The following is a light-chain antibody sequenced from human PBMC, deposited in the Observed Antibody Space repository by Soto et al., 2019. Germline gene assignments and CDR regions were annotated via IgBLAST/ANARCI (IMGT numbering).Light chain of an antibody. CDR2: DNY. CDR1: SSNIGNNY. CDR3: GTWDTSLCVFYV. Sequence: QSVLTQPPSVSAAPGQNVTISCSGTSSNIGNNYVSWYQHLPGTAPRILIYDNYKRPSGIPDRFSGFKSGTSATLGITGLQTGDEADYYCGTWDTSLCVFYVLGSGTKVTVL. J-gene: IGLJ1*01. V-gene: IGLV1-51*01.